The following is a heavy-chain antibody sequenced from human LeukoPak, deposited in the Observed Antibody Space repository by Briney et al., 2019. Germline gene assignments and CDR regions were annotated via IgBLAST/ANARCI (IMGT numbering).Heavy chain of an antibody. D-gene: IGHD5-18*01. CDR3: ARTSKDGYSYGTFDY. CDR1: GGSISSYY. CDR2: IYHSGST. Sequence: SETLSLTCTVSGGSISSYYWTWIRQPPGKGLEWIGYIYHSGSTNYNPSLKSRVTISIDTSKNQFSLKLNSVNAADTAVYYCARTSKDGYSYGTFDYWGQGTLVTVSS. V-gene: IGHV4-59*01. J-gene: IGHJ4*02.